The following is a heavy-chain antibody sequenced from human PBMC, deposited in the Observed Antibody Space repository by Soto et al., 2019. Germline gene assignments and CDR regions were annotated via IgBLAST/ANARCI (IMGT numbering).Heavy chain of an antibody. CDR2: INEDGSKR. V-gene: IGHV3-7*01. CDR3: TRWDGSCSGGSCFFDS. Sequence: EVQLVESGGGLVQSGGSLRLSCLASGFSLTPYWMSWVRQTPGKGLEWVAKINEDGSKRDYMESVEGRFTISRDNAKNSVSLQMDSLRVDDTVMYYCTRWDGSCSGGSCFFDSWGKGTLVPVSS. CDR1: GFSLTPYW. J-gene: IGHJ4*02. D-gene: IGHD2-15*01.